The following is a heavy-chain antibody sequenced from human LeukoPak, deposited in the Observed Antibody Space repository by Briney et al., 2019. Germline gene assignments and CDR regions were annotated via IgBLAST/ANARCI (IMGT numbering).Heavy chain of an antibody. CDR2: ISGGSSVI. CDR1: GFALSTYS. V-gene: IGHV3-48*02. J-gene: IGHJ4*02. D-gene: IGHD6-19*01. CDR3: AREAGYGSGWFGY. Sequence: PGGSRRLSCVASGFALSTYSMTWVRQAPGKGLEWVSYISGGSSVIHYADSVKGRFTISRDNGKNSLYLQMNSLRDEDTAVYYCAREAGYGSGWFGYWGQGTLVTVSS.